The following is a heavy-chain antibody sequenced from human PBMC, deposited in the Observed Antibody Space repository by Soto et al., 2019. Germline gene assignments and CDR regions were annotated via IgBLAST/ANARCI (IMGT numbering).Heavy chain of an antibody. V-gene: IGHV4-4*07. J-gene: IGHJ5*02. D-gene: IGHD2-2*02. CDR1: GGSISSYY. Sequence: SETLSLTCTVSGGSISSYYWSWIRQPAGKGLEWIGRIYTSGSTNYNPSLKSRVTMSVDTSKNQFSLKLSSVTAADTAVYYCARDREKCSSTSCYTSWFDPWGQGTLVTVSS. CDR2: IYTSGST. CDR3: ARDREKCSSTSCYTSWFDP.